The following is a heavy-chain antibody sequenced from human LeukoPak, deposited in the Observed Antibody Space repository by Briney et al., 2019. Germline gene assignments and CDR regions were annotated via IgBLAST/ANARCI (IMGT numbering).Heavy chain of an antibody. V-gene: IGHV3-72*01. J-gene: IGHJ4*02. CDR3: ARVNGWYYFDY. CDR1: GFTFSDHY. CDR2: TRNKANSYTT. D-gene: IGHD6-19*01. Sequence: GGSLRLFCAASGFTFSDHYMDWVRQAPGKGLEWVGRTRNKANSYTTEYAASVKGRFTISRDDSKNSLYLQMNSLKTEDTAVYYCARVNGWYYFDYWGQGTLVTVSS.